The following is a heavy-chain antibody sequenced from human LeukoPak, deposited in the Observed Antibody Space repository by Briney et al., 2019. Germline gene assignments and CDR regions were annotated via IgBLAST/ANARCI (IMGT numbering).Heavy chain of an antibody. CDR1: GYTFTSYG. J-gene: IGHJ6*03. D-gene: IGHD2-15*01. V-gene: IGHV1-18*01. Sequence: ASVKVSYKAYGYTFTSYGISWVRQAPGQGLEWMGWISAYNGNTNYAQKLQGRATMTTDTSKSTAYMELRSLRSDDTAVYYCARVVANYYYYYMDVWGKGTTVTVSS. CDR2: ISAYNGNT. CDR3: ARVVANYYYYYMDV.